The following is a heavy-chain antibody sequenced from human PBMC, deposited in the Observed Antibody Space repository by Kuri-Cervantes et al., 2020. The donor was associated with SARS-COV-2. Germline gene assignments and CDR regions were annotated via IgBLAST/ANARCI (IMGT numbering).Heavy chain of an antibody. CDR1: GFTFSNSD. V-gene: IGHV3-19*01. J-gene: IGHJ6*03. CDR2: VSWNGSRT. D-gene: IGHD3-3*01. CDR3: TTDLTRIFGVNPSCYYCYMDV. Sequence: GESLKISCAASGFTFSNSDMNWVRQAPGKGLEWVSGVSWNGSRTHYADSVKGRFIISRDNSRNFLYQQMNSLRPEDMAVYYCTTDLTRIFGVNPSCYYCYMDVWGKGTTVTVSS.